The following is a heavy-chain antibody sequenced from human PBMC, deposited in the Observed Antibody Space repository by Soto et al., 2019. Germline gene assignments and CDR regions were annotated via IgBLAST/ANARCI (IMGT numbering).Heavy chain of an antibody. J-gene: IGHJ4*02. Sequence: QLQLQESGPGLVKTSETLSLTCTVSGGAISSRTYYWGWIRQSPGKWLEWIGSISYSGNIYYNPSRRSRVAISVDTSKNQFSLKLDSVTAADTAVYYWARPRGYDTLTPAFDYRGQGTLVTVSS. V-gene: IGHV4-39*01. CDR1: GGAISSRTYY. CDR2: ISYSGNI. CDR3: ARPRGYDTLTPAFDY. D-gene: IGHD3-9*01.